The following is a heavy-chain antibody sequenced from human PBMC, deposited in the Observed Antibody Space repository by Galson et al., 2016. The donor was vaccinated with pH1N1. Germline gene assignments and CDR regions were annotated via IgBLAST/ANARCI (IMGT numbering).Heavy chain of an antibody. CDR2: IIPIFGTP. CDR3: ARGRVPIFGVIKYYGMDV. D-gene: IGHD3-3*01. Sequence: CKASGGTISEYAISWVRQAPGQGLEWMGGIIPIFGTPNYAQNFRGRLKITADKSTSTVYLEKKSLTPDDAAVYYCARGRVPIFGVIKYYGMDVWGQGTTVTVSS. V-gene: IGHV1-69*06. J-gene: IGHJ6*02. CDR1: GGTISEYA.